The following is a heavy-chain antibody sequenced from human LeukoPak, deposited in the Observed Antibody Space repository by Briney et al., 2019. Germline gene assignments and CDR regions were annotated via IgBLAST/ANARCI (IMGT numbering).Heavy chain of an antibody. D-gene: IGHD4-17*01. J-gene: IGHJ4*02. CDR1: GDSISSSSYY. V-gene: IGHV4-39*07. CDR2: IYYGGNT. CDR3: ARVYGAYVRFDY. Sequence: SETLSLTCTVSGDSISSSSYYWGWIRQPPGKGLEWIGNIYYGGNTYYNPSLKSRVTISVDTSKNQLSLKLSSVTAADTAVYYCARVYGAYVRFDYWGQGTLVTVSS.